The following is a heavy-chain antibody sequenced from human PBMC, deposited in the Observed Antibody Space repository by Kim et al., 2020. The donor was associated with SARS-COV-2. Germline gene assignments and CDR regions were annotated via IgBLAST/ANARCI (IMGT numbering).Heavy chain of an antibody. CDR2: IYYSGTT. J-gene: IGHJ4*02. CDR1: GGSVSSSSYY. D-gene: IGHD6-19*01. V-gene: IGHV4-39*01. Sequence: SETLSLTCTVSGGSVSSSSYYWGWIRQPPGKGLEWIGSIYYSGTTYYNPSLKSRVTMSIDTSKNQFSLRLSSVTAADTAVYYCVRLGWLVFFDYWGRGTLVTVSS. CDR3: VRLGWLVFFDY.